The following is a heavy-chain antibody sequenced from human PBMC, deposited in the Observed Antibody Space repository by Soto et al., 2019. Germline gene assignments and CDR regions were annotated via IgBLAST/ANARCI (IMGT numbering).Heavy chain of an antibody. D-gene: IGHD3-16*01. J-gene: IGHJ6*03. CDR1: GGSISSSSYY. CDR2: IYYSGST. Sequence: SETLSLTCIVSGGSISSSSYYWGWIRQPPGKGLEWIGSIYYSGSTFYNPSLKSRVTISVDTSKNQFFLKLSSVTATDTAVYYCEGGYYSYYYMDVWGKGTTVT. V-gene: IGHV4-39*01. CDR3: EGGYYSYYYMDV.